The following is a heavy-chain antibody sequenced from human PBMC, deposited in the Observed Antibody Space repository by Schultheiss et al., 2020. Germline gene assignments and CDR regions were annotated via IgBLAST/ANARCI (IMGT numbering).Heavy chain of an antibody. V-gene: IGHV3-53*04. CDR1: GFTFSSYA. Sequence: GGSLRLSCAASGFTFSSYAMSWVRQAPGKGLEWVSVIYSGGSTYYADSVKGRFTISRHNSKNTLYLQMNSLRAEDTAVYYCARVGGGGRLVWGQGTLVTVAS. J-gene: IGHJ4*02. CDR3: ARVGGGGRLV. CDR2: IYSGGST. D-gene: IGHD3-9*01.